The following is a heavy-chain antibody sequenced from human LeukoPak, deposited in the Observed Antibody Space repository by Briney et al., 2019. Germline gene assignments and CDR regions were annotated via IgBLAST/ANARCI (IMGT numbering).Heavy chain of an antibody. V-gene: IGHV3-66*01. CDR2: IYSGGST. CDR3: ARVSGSIDAFDI. CDR1: GGSISSGSNY. D-gene: IGHD1-26*01. Sequence: PSETLSLTCTVSGGSISSGSNYMSWVRQAPGKGLEWVSVIYSGGSTYYADSVKGRFTISRDNSKNTLYLQMNSLRAEDTAVYYCARVSGSIDAFDIWGQGTMVTVSS. J-gene: IGHJ3*02.